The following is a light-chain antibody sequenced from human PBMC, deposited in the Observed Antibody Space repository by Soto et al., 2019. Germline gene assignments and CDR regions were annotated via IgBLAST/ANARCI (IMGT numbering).Light chain of an antibody. CDR2: GAS. CDR1: QSVSDN. V-gene: IGKV3-15*01. J-gene: IGKJ5*01. Sequence: EIVFTQSPATLSLSPGERATLSCRASQSVSDNLAWFQQKPGQAPRLLIYGASSRATGVPPRFSGSGCGAEFTLTISSRLYPDDFVYYYQQYNSRSPITFAQGTLLEI. CDR3: QQYNSRSPIT.